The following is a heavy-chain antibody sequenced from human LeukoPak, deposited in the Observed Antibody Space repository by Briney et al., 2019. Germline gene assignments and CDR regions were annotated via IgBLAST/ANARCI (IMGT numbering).Heavy chain of an antibody. CDR2: ISAYNGNT. CDR1: GYTFTSYG. CDR3: ARDHGKIQLWSWGGIGHDAFDI. Sequence: ASVKVSCKASGYTFTSYGISWVRQAPGQGLEWMGWISAYNGNTNYAQKLQGRVTMTTDTSTSTAYMELRSLRSDDTAVYYCARDHGKIQLWSWGGIGHDAFDIWGQGTMVTVSS. J-gene: IGHJ3*02. V-gene: IGHV1-18*01. D-gene: IGHD5-18*01.